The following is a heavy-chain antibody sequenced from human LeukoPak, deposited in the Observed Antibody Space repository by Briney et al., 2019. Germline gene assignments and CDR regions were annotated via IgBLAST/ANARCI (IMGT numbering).Heavy chain of an antibody. CDR2: ISYDGSEK. J-gene: IGHJ4*02. Sequence: GGSLRLSCAAPGFTFSNYAMHWVRQAPGKGLEWVAVISYDGSEKYYADSVKGRFTISRDNSRNTLYLQMNTLRAEDTALYYCARVKDYTGWSIDYWGQGTLVTVSS. D-gene: IGHD6-19*01. CDR1: GFTFSNYA. V-gene: IGHV3-30-3*01. CDR3: ARVKDYTGWSIDY.